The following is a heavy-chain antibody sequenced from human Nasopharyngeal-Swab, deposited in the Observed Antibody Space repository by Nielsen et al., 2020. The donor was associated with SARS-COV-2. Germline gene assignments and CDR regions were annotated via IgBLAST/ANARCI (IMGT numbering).Heavy chain of an antibody. D-gene: IGHD4-11*01. CDR1: GASISTSDYY. V-gene: IGHV4-39*01. CDR2: IYYNGRT. Sequence: SETLSLTCTFSGASISTSDYYWGLIRQPPGKGLEWIGSIYYNGRTFYDASLKSRFSISIDTSKNQISLNLISVTAADTAVYYCARRDSSPGWFDPWGQGTLVTVSS. CDR3: ARRDSSPGWFDP. J-gene: IGHJ5*02.